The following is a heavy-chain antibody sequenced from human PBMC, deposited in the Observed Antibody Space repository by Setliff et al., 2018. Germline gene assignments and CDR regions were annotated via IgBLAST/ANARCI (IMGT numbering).Heavy chain of an antibody. Sequence: ASVKVSCKASGYTFATYGISWVRQAPGQGLEWMGWISPYNSNTNYAQNFQGRVTMTTDTSTSTAYMELSRLRSDDTAVYYCARDRDSSGYPYYFDYWGQGTLVTVS. V-gene: IGHV1-18*01. D-gene: IGHD3-22*01. CDR1: GYTFATYG. CDR2: ISPYNSNT. J-gene: IGHJ4*02. CDR3: ARDRDSSGYPYYFDY.